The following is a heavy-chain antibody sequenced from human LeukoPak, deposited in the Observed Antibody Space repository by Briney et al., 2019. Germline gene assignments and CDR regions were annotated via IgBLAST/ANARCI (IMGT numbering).Heavy chain of an antibody. J-gene: IGHJ3*02. V-gene: IGHV4-59*01. CDR3: ARDLVTVTKGFDI. D-gene: IGHD4-17*01. CDR1: VDFFSSYY. CDR2: ISYIGSN. Sequence: SVTLTLTCAVSVDFFSSYYWTWIRQPPGKGLEWIGYISYIGSNNYEPSLKSRFTISIDTSKNQLSLKLSSVTAADTAVYYCARDLVTVTKGFDIWGQGTMVSVSS.